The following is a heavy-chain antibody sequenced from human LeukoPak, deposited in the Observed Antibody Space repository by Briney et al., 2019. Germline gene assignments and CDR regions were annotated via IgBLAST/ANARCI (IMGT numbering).Heavy chain of an antibody. CDR3: VRRMRSGSCFDY. J-gene: IGHJ4*02. D-gene: IGHD3-3*01. CDR2: ISGTDGST. Sequence: GSLRLSCAAPGFTFSNYDMSWVRQAPGKGLEWVSGISGTDGSTSYVDSVKGRFTISRDNSKNTLYLQMNSLRAEDTAVYYCVRRMRSGSCFDYWGQGTLLTVSS. CDR1: GFTFSNYD. V-gene: IGHV3-23*01.